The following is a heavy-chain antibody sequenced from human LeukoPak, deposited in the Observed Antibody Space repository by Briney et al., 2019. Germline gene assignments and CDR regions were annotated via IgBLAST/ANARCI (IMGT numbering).Heavy chain of an antibody. Sequence: PGGSLRLSCAASGFTVSSNYMSWVRQAPGKGLEWVSVIYSGGSTYYADSVKGRFTISRDNSKNTLYLQMNSLRAEDTAVYYCAKDSVDFWSGYYPFDYWGQGTLVTVPS. CDR2: IYSGGST. V-gene: IGHV3-53*01. D-gene: IGHD3-3*01. CDR1: GFTVSSNY. CDR3: AKDSVDFWSGYYPFDY. J-gene: IGHJ4*02.